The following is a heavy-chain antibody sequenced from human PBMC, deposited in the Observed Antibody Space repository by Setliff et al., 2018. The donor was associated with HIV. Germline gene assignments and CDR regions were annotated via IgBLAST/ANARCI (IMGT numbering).Heavy chain of an antibody. CDR3: ARLYDYYGLRLDY. CDR1: GDSITSNCYY. CDR2: MHHSGLT. Sequence: PSETLSLTCTVSGDSITSNCYYWGWIRQSPGKGLEWLGTMHHSGLTYYHPSLKSRVAIFIDTSKNQFSLRLSSVTAADTAVYFCARLYDYYGLRLDYWGQGAQVTVSS. V-gene: IGHV4-39*01. D-gene: IGHD3-10*01. J-gene: IGHJ4*02.